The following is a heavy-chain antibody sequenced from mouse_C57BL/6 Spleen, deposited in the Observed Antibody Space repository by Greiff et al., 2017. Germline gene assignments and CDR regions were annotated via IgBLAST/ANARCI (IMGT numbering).Heavy chain of an antibody. CDR3: ARHHYYGSSYEGWFAY. J-gene: IGHJ3*01. V-gene: IGHV5-12*01. Sequence: EVQLQESGGGLVQPGGSLKLSCAASGFTFSDYYMYWVRQTPEKRLEWVAYISNGGGSTYYPETVKGRFTISRDNAKNTLYLQMSSLKSEDTAMYYCARHHYYGSSYEGWFAYWGQGTLVTVSA. D-gene: IGHD1-1*01. CDR1: GFTFSDYY. CDR2: ISNGGGST.